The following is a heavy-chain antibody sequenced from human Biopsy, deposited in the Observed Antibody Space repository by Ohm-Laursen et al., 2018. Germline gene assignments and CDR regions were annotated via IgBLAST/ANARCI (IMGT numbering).Heavy chain of an antibody. Sequence: SETLSLTCAVSGYSISSGYYWGWIRQPPGKGLEWIGSIYHSGSTYYNPSLKSRVTISVDTSKNQFYLKLYSVTAADTAVYYCARGRRTSGWPYFDNWGQGALVTVSS. V-gene: IGHV4-38-2*01. J-gene: IGHJ4*02. CDR1: GYSISSGYY. CDR2: IYHSGST. D-gene: IGHD6-19*01. CDR3: ARGRRTSGWPYFDN.